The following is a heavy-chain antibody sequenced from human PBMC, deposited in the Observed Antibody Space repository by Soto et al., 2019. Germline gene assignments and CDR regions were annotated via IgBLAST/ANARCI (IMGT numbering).Heavy chain of an antibody. CDR2: ISAYNGNT. J-gene: IGHJ4*02. V-gene: IGHV1-18*01. D-gene: IGHD3-22*01. Sequence: QVQLVQSGAEVKKPGASVKVSCKASGYTFTSYGISWVRQAPGQGLEWMGWISAYNGNTNYAQKLQGRVTMTTDTXXSXAXXELRSLRSDDTAVYYCARERLLLNYYDSSGRPFDYGGQGTLVTVSS. CDR3: ARERLLLNYYDSSGRPFDY. CDR1: GYTFTSYG.